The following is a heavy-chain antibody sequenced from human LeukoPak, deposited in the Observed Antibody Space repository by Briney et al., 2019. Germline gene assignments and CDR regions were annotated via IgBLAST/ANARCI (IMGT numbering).Heavy chain of an antibody. CDR1: GGSFSGYY. V-gene: IGHV4-34*01. Sequence: SETLSLTCAVYGGSFSGYYWSWIRQPPGKGLEWIGEINHSGSTNYNPSLKSRVTISVDTSKNQFSLKLSSVTAADTAVYYCARRERYYGSGSYLPHYYYYYMDVWGKGTTVTISS. CDR3: ARRERYYGSGSYLPHYYYYYMDV. J-gene: IGHJ6*03. CDR2: INHSGST. D-gene: IGHD3-10*01.